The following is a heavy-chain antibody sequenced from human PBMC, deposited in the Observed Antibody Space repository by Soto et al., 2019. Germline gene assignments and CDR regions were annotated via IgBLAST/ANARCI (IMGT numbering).Heavy chain of an antibody. D-gene: IGHD3-3*01. J-gene: IGHJ5*02. Sequence: EVQLVESGGGLVQPGGSLRLSCAASGFTFSSYWMHWVRQAPGKGLVWVSRINSDGSSTSYADSVKGRFTISRDNAKNTLYLQMNSLRAEDTAVYYCAREVDFWSGYLSYNLFDPWGQGTLVTVSS. V-gene: IGHV3-74*01. CDR1: GFTFSSYW. CDR2: INSDGSST. CDR3: AREVDFWSGYLSYNLFDP.